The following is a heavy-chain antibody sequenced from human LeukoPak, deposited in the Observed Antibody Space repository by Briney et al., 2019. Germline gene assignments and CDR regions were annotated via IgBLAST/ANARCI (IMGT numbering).Heavy chain of an antibody. CDR2: INFSGST. CDR1: GGSISSSSYY. V-gene: IGHV4-61*05. Sequence: SETLSLTCTVSGGSISSSSYYWGWIRQPPGKGLEWIGYINFSGSTKSNSDLESRVTISMDTCKNQFSLKLNSVTAADTAVYYCTRGGSADPFEHWGQGTLVTASS. CDR3: TRGGSADPFEH. J-gene: IGHJ4*02. D-gene: IGHD1-26*01.